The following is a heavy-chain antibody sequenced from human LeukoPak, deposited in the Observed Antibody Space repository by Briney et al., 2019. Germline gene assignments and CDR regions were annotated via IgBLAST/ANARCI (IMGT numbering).Heavy chain of an antibody. D-gene: IGHD3-22*01. CDR1: GGSISSGGYY. Sequence: PSQTLSLTCTVSGGSISSGGYYWSWIRQHPGKGLEWIGYIYYSGSTYYNPSLKSRVTISVDTSKNQFSLKLSSVTAADTAVYYCARGATYYYDTPGVYFDYWGQGTLVTVSS. V-gene: IGHV4-31*03. CDR3: ARGATYYYDTPGVYFDY. J-gene: IGHJ4*02. CDR2: IYYSGST.